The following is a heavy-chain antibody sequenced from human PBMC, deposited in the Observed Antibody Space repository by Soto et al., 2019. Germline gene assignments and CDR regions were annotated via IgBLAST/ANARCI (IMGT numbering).Heavy chain of an antibody. CDR1: GYTFTSYA. CDR3: ARALYCTNGVCYTGKDWFDP. V-gene: IGHV1-3*01. CDR2: INAGNGNT. Sequence: ASVKVSCKASGYTFTSYAMHWVRQAPGQRLEWMGWINAGNGNTKYSQKFQGRVTITRDTSASTAYMELSSLRSEDTAVYYCARALYCTNGVCYTGKDWFDPWGQGTLVTVSS. D-gene: IGHD2-8*01. J-gene: IGHJ5*02.